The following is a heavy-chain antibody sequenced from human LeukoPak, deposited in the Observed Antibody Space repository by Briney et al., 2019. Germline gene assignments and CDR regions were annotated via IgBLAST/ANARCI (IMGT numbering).Heavy chain of an antibody. CDR3: AKWGDYDILTGYYDSDY. D-gene: IGHD3-9*01. CDR2: VSGRDDST. J-gene: IGHJ4*02. CDR1: GFTFSNYA. V-gene: IGHV3-23*01. Sequence: GGPLRLSCAASGFTFSNYAMSWVRQAPGKGLEWVSAVSGRDDSTYYADSVKGRFTISRDNSKNTLYLQMNSLRAEDTAVYYCAKWGDYDILTGYYDSDYWGQGTLVTASS.